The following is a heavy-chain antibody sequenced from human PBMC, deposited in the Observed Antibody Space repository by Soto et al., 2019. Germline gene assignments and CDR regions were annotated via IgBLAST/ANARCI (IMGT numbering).Heavy chain of an antibody. D-gene: IGHD2-15*01. CDR1: GFTFSSYG. Sequence: QVQLVESGGGVVQPGRSLRLSCAASGFTFSSYGMHWVRQAPGKGLEWVAVISYDGSNKYYADSVKGRFTISRDNSKNTMYMKMNSLRAEDTAVYYCAKDPHDIVVVVAKGGGGYYFDYWGQGTLVTVSS. CDR2: ISYDGSNK. V-gene: IGHV3-30*18. CDR3: AKDPHDIVVVVAKGGGGYYFDY. J-gene: IGHJ4*02.